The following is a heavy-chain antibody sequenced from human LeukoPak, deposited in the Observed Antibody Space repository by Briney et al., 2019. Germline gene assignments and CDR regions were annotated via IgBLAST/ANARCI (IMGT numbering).Heavy chain of an antibody. CDR2: INHSGST. V-gene: IGHV4-34*01. J-gene: IGHJ4*02. D-gene: IGHD3-16*01. Sequence: SDTLTLTCAVYGGSFSGYYWSWIRQPPGKGLEWIGEINHSGSTNYNPSLKSRVTVSVDTSKNQFSLKLSSVTAADTAVYYCARARYVSSRKLKYYFDYWGQGTLVTVSS. CDR3: ARARYVSSRKLKYYFDY. CDR1: GGSFSGYY.